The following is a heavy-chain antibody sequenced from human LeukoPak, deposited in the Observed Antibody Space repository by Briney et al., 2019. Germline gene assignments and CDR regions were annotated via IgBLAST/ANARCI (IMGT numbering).Heavy chain of an antibody. Sequence: SETLSLTCTVSGGSINSYYSSWIRQPPGKGLEWIGYIYYSGSTNYNPSLKSRVTLSVDTSKNQFSLKLSSVTAADSAVYYCARAYAGYTFDYWGQGTLVTVSS. CDR2: IYYSGST. V-gene: IGHV4-59*01. J-gene: IGHJ4*02. CDR1: GGSINSYY. D-gene: IGHD5-24*01. CDR3: ARAYAGYTFDY.